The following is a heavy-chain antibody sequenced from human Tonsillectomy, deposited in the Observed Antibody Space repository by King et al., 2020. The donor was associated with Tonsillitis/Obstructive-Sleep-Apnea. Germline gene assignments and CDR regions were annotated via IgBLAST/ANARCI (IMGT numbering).Heavy chain of an antibody. CDR2: INHSGST. D-gene: IGHD5-18*01. Sequence: VQLQQWGAGLLKPSETLSLTCAVYGGSFSGYYWSWIRQPPGKGLEWIGEINHSGSTNYNPSLKSRVTISVDTSKNQFSLKLSSVTAADTAVYYCARARGYSYGPSVAYYYFMDVWGKGTTVTVSS. CDR1: GGSFSGYY. CDR3: ARARGYSYGPSVAYYYFMDV. J-gene: IGHJ6*03. V-gene: IGHV4-34*01.